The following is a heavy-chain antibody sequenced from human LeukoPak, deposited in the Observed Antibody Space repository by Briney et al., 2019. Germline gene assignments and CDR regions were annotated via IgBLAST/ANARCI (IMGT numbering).Heavy chain of an antibody. Sequence: GGSLRLSCAASGFTVSNNYMSWVRQAPGKGLEWVANIKQDGSEKYYVDSVKGRFTISRDNAKNSLYLQMNSLRAEDTAVYYCARDGLYDILTGYSPNYFDYWGQGTLVTVSS. J-gene: IGHJ4*02. D-gene: IGHD3-9*01. CDR3: ARDGLYDILTGYSPNYFDY. V-gene: IGHV3-7*01. CDR1: GFTVSNNY. CDR2: IKQDGSEK.